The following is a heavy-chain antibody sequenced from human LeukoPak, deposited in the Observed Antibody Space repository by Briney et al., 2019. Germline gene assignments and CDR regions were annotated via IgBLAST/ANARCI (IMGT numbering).Heavy chain of an antibody. CDR3: ARLDIVVVRFDY. CDR1: GGSISSSSYY. CDR2: IYYSGST. J-gene: IGHJ4*02. V-gene: IGHV4-39*01. Sequence: PSETLSLTCTVSGGSISSSSYYWGWLRQPPGKGLEWIGSIYYSGSTYYNPSLKSRVTISVDTSKNQFSLKLSSVTAADTAVYYCARLDIVVVRFDYWGQGTLVTVSS. D-gene: IGHD2-2*03.